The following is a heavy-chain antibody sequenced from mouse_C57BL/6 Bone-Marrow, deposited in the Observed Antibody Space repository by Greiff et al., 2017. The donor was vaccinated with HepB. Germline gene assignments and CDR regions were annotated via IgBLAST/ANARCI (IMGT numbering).Heavy chain of an antibody. V-gene: IGHV1-69*01. J-gene: IGHJ1*03. D-gene: IGHD1-1*01. CDR2: IDPSDSYT. CDR1: GYTFTSYW. CDR3: ARRHYYGSSYWYFDV. Sequence: VQLQQSGAELVMPGASVKLSCKASGYTFTSYWMHWVKQRPGQGLEWIGEIDPSDSYTNYNQKFKGKSTLTVDKSSSTAYMQLSSLTSEDSAVYYCARRHYYGSSYWYFDVWGTGTTVTVSS.